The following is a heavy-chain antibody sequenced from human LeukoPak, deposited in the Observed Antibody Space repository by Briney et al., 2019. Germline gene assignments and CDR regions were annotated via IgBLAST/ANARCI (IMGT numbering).Heavy chain of an antibody. CDR1: GYTFTSYD. CDR3: TRGSIAVPYNWFDP. V-gene: IGHV1-8*01. J-gene: IGHJ5*02. CDR2: MNPNSGNT. D-gene: IGHD6-19*01. Sequence: ASVKVSCKASGYTFTSYDINWVRQAAGRGLEWMGWMNPNSGNTGYAQKFQGRVIMTRDTSISTAYMELSSLRSEDTAVYYCTRGSIAVPYNWFDPWGQGALVTVSS.